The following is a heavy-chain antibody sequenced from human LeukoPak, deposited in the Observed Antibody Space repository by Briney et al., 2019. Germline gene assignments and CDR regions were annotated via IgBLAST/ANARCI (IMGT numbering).Heavy chain of an antibody. V-gene: IGHV1-69*13. CDR1: GGTFSSYA. Sequence: SVKVSCKASGGTFSSYAISWVRQAPGQGLEWMGGIIPIFGTANYAQKFQGRVTITADESTSTAYMELSSLRSEDTAVYYCARSDIVVVVAATPSDYYGMDVWGQGTTVTVSS. CDR3: ARSDIVVVVAATPSDYYGMDV. D-gene: IGHD2-15*01. J-gene: IGHJ6*02. CDR2: IIPIFGTA.